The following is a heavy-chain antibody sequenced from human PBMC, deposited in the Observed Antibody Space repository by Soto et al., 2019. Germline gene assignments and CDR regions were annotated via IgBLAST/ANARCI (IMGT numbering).Heavy chain of an antibody. D-gene: IGHD4-17*01. CDR2: ISWNSGNL. CDR3: AKGASTTVFACNYY. CDR1: GFTFDDYA. V-gene: IGHV3-9*01. J-gene: IGHJ4*01. Sequence: EVQLVESGGGLVQPGRSLRLSCAASGFTFDDYAMHWVRQGPGKGLEWVSSISWNSGNLGYADSVKGRFTISRDNAKNSRYLQMNSLRGEDTALYYCAKGASTTVFACNYYWGHGTRVTVSS.